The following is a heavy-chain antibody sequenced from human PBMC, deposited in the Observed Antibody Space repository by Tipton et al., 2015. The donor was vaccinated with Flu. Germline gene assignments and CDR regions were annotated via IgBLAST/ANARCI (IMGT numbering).Heavy chain of an antibody. CDR1: GYTFTGYY. D-gene: IGHD6-13*01. CDR3: ARAKDSSSWYWFDP. V-gene: IGHV1-2*02. Sequence: QSGPEVKKPGASVKVSCKASGYTFTGYYMHWVRQAPGQGLEWMGWINPNSGGTNYAQKFQGRVTMTRDTSISTAYMELSRLRSDDTAVYYCARAKDSSSWYWFDPWRQGTLVTVSS. J-gene: IGHJ5*02. CDR2: INPNSGGT.